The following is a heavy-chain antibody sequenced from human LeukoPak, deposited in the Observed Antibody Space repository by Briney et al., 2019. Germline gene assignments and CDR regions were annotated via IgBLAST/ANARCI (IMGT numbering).Heavy chain of an antibody. CDR3: ARDGSSGSGDY. V-gene: IGHV1-46*01. D-gene: IGHD3-22*01. J-gene: IGHJ4*02. CDR2: INPSGGTT. CDR1: GYTFTSYH. Sequence: ASVKDSCKASGYTFTSYHIHWVRQAPGQGLEWMGMINPSGGTTSYAQKFQGRVIMTRDTSTSTVYMELSSLRSEDTAVYYCARDGSSGSGDYWGQGALVTVSS.